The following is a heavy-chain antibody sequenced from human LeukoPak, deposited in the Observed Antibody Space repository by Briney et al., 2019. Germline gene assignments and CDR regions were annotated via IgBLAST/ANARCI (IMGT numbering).Heavy chain of an antibody. J-gene: IGHJ6*02. CDR1: GFTFRSYE. D-gene: IGHD3-22*01. CDR2: ISSSGSTI. V-gene: IGHV3-48*03. Sequence: GGSLRLSCAASGFTFRSYEMSWVRQAPGKGLEWVSYISSSGSTIYYADSVKGRFTISRDNAKNSLYLQMNSLRAEDTAVYYCARAMYYYDRSGYYYWAYYYYGMDVWGQGTTVTVSS. CDR3: ARAMYYYDRSGYYYWAYYYYGMDV.